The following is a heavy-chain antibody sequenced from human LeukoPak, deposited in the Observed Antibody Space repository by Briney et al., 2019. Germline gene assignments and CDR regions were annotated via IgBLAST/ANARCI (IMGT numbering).Heavy chain of an antibody. Sequence: SQTLSLTCNVSGVSISSHYWSWLRQHPGKGLEWIGYRYHNGNSNYNPSLRGRVTVSIDMSTSQVSLSLNSVTAADTAVYYCARMVFGIMTGYYHDSWGQGTLVTVSS. CDR1: GVSISSHY. CDR3: ARMVFGIMTGYYHDS. J-gene: IGHJ4*02. V-gene: IGHV4-59*11. CDR2: RYHNGNS. D-gene: IGHD2-8*01.